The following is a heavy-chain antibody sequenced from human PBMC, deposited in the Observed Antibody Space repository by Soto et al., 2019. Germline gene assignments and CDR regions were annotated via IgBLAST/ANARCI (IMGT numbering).Heavy chain of an antibody. J-gene: IGHJ4*02. Sequence: GASVKVSCKSSGYTFTGYDIHWVRQAPGQGLEWMGWIDPTSGDTHYAQKFQGRVTMTRDTSISTAYMDLSRLRFDDTAVYYCATLWVRISHLDFDFWGQGTLVTVSS. CDR3: ATLWVRISHLDFDF. D-gene: IGHD7-27*01. CDR1: GYTFTGYD. V-gene: IGHV1-2*02. CDR2: IDPTSGDT.